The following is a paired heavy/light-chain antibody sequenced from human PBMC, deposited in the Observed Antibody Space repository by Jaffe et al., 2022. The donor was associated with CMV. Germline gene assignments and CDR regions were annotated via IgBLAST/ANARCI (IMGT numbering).Light chain of an antibody. CDR2: WAS. J-gene: IGKJ1*01. Sequence: DIVMTQSLDSLAVSLGERATISCKSSQSILYRSNNRNYLAWYQQKPGQPPKLLIYWASTRASGVPDRFNGSGSGTDFTLTISSLQAEDAAVYYCQQHYSSPRTFGQGTKVEVK. V-gene: IGKV4-1*01. CDR1: QSILYRSNNRNY. CDR3: QQHYSSPRT.
Heavy chain of an antibody. D-gene: IGHD3-10*01. CDR3: AREPYTNKWFRELDH. V-gene: IGHV1-18*01. J-gene: IGHJ4*02. CDR2: ISIYNGNT. CDR1: GYTFDRYG. Sequence: QVQLVQSGAELKKPGASVRVSCKASGYTFDRYGISWVRQAPGQGLEWMGWISIYNGNTDYAQKFQDRVSMTTDLSTSTTYMELRSLRSDDTAVYFCAREPYTNKWFRELDHWGQGSLVTVSS.